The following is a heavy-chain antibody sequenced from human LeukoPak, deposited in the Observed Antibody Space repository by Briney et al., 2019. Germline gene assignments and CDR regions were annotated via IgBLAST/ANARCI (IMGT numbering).Heavy chain of an antibody. CDR3: ARDHFESGYDHGLFDY. V-gene: IGHV3-33*01. D-gene: IGHD5-12*01. CDR2: IWYDGSNK. Sequence: GGSLRLSCAASGFTFSSYGMHWVRQAPGKGLEWVAVIWYDGSNKYYADSVKGRFTISRDNSKNTLYPQMNSLRAEDTAVYYCARDHFESGYDHGLFDYWGQGTLVTVSS. CDR1: GFTFSSYG. J-gene: IGHJ4*02.